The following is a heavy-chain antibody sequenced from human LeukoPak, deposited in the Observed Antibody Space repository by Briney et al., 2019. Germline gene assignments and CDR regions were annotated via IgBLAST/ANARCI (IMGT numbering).Heavy chain of an antibody. CDR2: INPNSGGT. CDR1: GYTFTGYY. J-gene: IGHJ3*02. V-gene: IGHV1-2*02. CDR3: ARVSIGSPGTTVFSSTDAFDI. Sequence: GASVKVSCKASGYTFTGYYVHWVRQAPGQGLEWMGWINPNSGGTNYAQKFQGRVTMTRDTSISTAYMELSRLRSDDTAVYYCARVSIGSPGTTVFSSTDAFDIWGQGTMVTVSS. D-gene: IGHD4-11*01.